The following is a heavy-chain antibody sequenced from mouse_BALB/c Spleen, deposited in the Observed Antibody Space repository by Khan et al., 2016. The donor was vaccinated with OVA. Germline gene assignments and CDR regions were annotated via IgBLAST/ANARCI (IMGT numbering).Heavy chain of an antibody. CDR2: INSDGDFT. CDR3: ARSAYGNFAY. Sequence: EVKLVESGGGLVKPGGSLKLSCTASGFTFSTYAMSWVRQTPEKRLEWVATINSDGDFTYYPDNVTGHFTISRDNAKNTLYLQMSSLRSEDTAMFYCARSAYGNFAYWGRGTLVTVSA. CDR1: GFTFSTYA. V-gene: IGHV5-9-3*01. D-gene: IGHD2-1*01. J-gene: IGHJ3*01.